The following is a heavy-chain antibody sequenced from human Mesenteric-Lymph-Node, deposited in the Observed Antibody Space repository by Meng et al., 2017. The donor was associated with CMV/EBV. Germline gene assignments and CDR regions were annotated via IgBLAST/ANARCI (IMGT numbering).Heavy chain of an antibody. J-gene: IGHJ4*02. CDR1: GFTVSSNY. CDR2: ISGSGGST. V-gene: IGHV3-23*01. Sequence: GESLKISCAASGFTVSSNYMSWVRQAPGKGLEWVSAISGSGGSTYYADSVKGRFTVSRDNSKNTLYLQMNSLRAEDTAVYYCAKDREWDLLRVYFDYWGQGTLVTVSS. CDR3: AKDREWDLLRVYFDY. D-gene: IGHD1-26*01.